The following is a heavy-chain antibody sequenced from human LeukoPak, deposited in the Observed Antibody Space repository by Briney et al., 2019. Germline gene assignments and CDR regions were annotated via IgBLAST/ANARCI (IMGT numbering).Heavy chain of an antibody. D-gene: IGHD5-12*01. CDR3: ARNLRQWLRFYYYMDV. CDR2: INHSGST. J-gene: IGHJ6*03. Sequence: MSSETLSLTCAVYGGSLSGYYWSWLRQPPGKGLERIGEINHSGSTNYNPSLKSRVTISVDTSKNQFSLKLSSVTAADTAVYYCARNLRQWLRFYYYMDVWGKGTTVTVSS. V-gene: IGHV4-34*01. CDR1: GGSLSGYY.